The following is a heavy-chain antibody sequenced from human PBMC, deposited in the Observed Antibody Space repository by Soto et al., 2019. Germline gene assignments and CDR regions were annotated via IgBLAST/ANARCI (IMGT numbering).Heavy chain of an antibody. CDR3: AKEKERDRSALDY. Sequence: GGSLRLSCAASGFWFSYYGMHWVRQAPGKGLECVAVISYDGRSEYYTDSVKGRFTISRDNSKNTLYLQMNSLRAEDTAVYYCAKEKERDRSALDYWGQGTLVTVSS. V-gene: IGHV3-30*18. CDR2: ISYDGRSE. D-gene: IGHD3-22*01. CDR1: GFWFSYYG. J-gene: IGHJ4*02.